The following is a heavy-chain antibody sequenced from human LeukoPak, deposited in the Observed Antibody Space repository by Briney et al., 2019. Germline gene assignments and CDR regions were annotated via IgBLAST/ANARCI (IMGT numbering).Heavy chain of an antibody. CDR3: AKIGSCSGGSCYGRSLAFDY. Sequence: GGSLRLSCAASGFTFSSYAMGWVRQAPGKGLEWVSVISGSGGSTYYADSVKGRFTISRDNSKNTLYLQMNSLRAEDTAVYYCAKIGSCSGGSCYGRSLAFDYWGQGTLVTVSS. D-gene: IGHD2-15*01. CDR1: GFTFSSYA. CDR2: ISGSGGST. V-gene: IGHV3-23*01. J-gene: IGHJ4*02.